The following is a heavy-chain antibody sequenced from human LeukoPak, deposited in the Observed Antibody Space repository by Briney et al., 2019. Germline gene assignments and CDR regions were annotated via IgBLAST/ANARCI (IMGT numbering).Heavy chain of an antibody. CDR2: IYYSGST. Sequence: SETLSLTCTVSGGSISSYYWSWILQSPGKGLEWIGYIYYSGSTNRNPSLKSRVTISVDTSKNQFSLKLRSVTTADTAVYYCARGSPYCGGDCSDYWGQGTLVTVSS. D-gene: IGHD2-21*02. CDR3: ARGSPYCGGDCSDY. J-gene: IGHJ4*02. V-gene: IGHV4-59*01. CDR1: GGSISSYY.